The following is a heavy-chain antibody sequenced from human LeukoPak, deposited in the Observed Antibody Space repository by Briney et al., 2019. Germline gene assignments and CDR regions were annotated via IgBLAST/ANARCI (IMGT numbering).Heavy chain of an antibody. J-gene: IGHJ4*02. V-gene: IGHV3-11*04. CDR1: GFTFSDYY. CDR2: ISSSGSTI. D-gene: IGHD4-17*01. CDR3: ASLSGGDYGDYVAPGY. Sequence: SLRLSCAASGFTFSDYYMSWIRQAPGKGLEWVSYISSSGSTIYYADSVKGRFTISRDNAKNSLYLQMNSLRAEDTAVYYCASLSGGDYGDYVAPGYWGQGTLVTVSS.